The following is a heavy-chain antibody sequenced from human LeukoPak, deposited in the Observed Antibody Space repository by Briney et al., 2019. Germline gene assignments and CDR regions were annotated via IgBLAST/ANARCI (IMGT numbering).Heavy chain of an antibody. CDR1: GGSISSGDYY. Sequence: PSQTLSLNCTVSGGSISSGDYYWSWIRQPPGKGLERIGYSYYSGSAYYNPSLESRVTISVGTSKNQFSLKLSSVTAADTAVYYCARRSYCSSTSCYLFDYWGQGTLVTVSS. V-gene: IGHV4-30-4*08. J-gene: IGHJ4*02. CDR2: SYYSGSA. D-gene: IGHD2-2*01. CDR3: ARRSYCSSTSCYLFDY.